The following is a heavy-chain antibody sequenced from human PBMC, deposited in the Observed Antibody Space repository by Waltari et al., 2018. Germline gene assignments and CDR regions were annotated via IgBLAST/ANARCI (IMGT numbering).Heavy chain of an antibody. V-gene: IGHV7-4-1*02. Sequence: QVQLVQSGSELKKPGASVQVSCQASGYTFTSYAINWVRQAPGQGLELMGWIITSSGNPTYAQGFTGRFVFSLDTSVSTAYLQINNLQADDTAIYYCTREVVPAATIVVNWFDPWGQGTLVTVSS. CDR3: TREVVPAATIVVNWFDP. J-gene: IGHJ5*02. CDR1: GYTFTSYA. D-gene: IGHD2-2*01. CDR2: IITSSGNP.